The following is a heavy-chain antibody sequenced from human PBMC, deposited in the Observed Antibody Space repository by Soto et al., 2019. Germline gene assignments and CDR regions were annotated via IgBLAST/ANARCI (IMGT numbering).Heavy chain of an antibody. Sequence: QLVQSGPEVKKPGSSVKVSCKSVGDTFSSYAVSWVRQAPGQGLEWMGGIIPTFGTVNYAQKFQGRATTTADESTRLSYMELSSLKSEDTAVYFCAREAGGYGPPYLDYWGQGTLISVSS. J-gene: IGHJ4*02. D-gene: IGHD5-18*01. CDR1: GDTFSSYA. V-gene: IGHV1-69*01. CDR3: AREAGGYGPPYLDY. CDR2: IIPTFGTV.